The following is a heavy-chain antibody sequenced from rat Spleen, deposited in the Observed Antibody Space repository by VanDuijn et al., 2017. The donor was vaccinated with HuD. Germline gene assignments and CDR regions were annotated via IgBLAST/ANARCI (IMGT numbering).Heavy chain of an antibody. D-gene: IGHD1-2*01. J-gene: IGHJ2*01. CDR3: ARADVAGLSTDGI. CDR2: IWGDGST. V-gene: IGHV2-13*01. Sequence: QVQLKESGPGLIQPSQTLSLTCTVSGFSLSNYGVMWVRQPPGKGLEWMGVIWGDGSTKYNSALKSRLSISRDTSKSQIYLKMNSLQTEDTATYFCARADVAGLSTDGIWGQGIMVTVSS. CDR1: GFSLSNYG.